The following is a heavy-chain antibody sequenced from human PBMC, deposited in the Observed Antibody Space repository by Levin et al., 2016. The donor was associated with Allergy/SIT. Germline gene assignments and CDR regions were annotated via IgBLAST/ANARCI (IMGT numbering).Heavy chain of an antibody. CDR3: ARDREGAFDI. Sequence: WIRQPPGKGLEWVSVIYSGGSTYYADSVKGRFTISRDNSKNTLYLQMNSLRAEDTAVYYCARDREGAFDIWGQGTMVTVSS. D-gene: IGHD5-24*01. J-gene: IGHJ3*02. CDR2: IYSGGST. V-gene: IGHV3-53*01.